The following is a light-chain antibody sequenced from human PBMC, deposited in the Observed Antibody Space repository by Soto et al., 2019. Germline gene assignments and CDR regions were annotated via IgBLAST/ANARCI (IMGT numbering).Light chain of an antibody. Sequence: DIQMTQSPSSLSVSVGDRVTITCQASQDISNYLNWYQQKPGKPPNLLIYDASTLKSGVPSRFSGSRSGTNFTFTITSLQPEDIATYYCQQFHNFPPTFGPGTKV. CDR2: DAS. CDR3: QQFHNFPPT. V-gene: IGKV1-33*01. CDR1: QDISNY. J-gene: IGKJ3*01.